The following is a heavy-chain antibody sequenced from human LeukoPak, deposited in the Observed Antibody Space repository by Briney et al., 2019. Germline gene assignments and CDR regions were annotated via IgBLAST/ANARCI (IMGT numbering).Heavy chain of an antibody. V-gene: IGHV3-30*03. J-gene: IGHJ4*02. Sequence: PGRSLRLSCAASGFTFSNYGMHWVRQAPGKGLEWVAVISYDETTKYYADSVKGRFTISRDNSKNTLYLQMNSLRAEDTAVYYCAGSILTSFHSPDYWGQGTLVTVSS. CDR3: AGSILTSFHSPDY. CDR2: ISYDETTK. CDR1: GFTFSNYG. D-gene: IGHD3-9*01.